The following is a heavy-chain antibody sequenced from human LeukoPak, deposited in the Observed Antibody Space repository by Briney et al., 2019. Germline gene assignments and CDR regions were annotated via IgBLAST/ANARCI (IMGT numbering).Heavy chain of an antibody. V-gene: IGHV3-7*01. CDR1: GFTFSSYA. J-gene: IGHJ3*02. CDR3: ARHWWHGLDI. Sequence: PGGSLRLSCAASGFTFSSYAMSWVRQAPGKGLEWVANINQDGSGESYVDSVKGRFTISRDNAKNSVSLQMHGLRVEDTAVYYCARHWWHGLDIWGHGTLVTVSS. CDR2: INQDGSGE. D-gene: IGHD2-8*02.